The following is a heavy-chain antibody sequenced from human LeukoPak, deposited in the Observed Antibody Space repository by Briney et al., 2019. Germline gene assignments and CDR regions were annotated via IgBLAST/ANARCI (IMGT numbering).Heavy chain of an antibody. D-gene: IGHD3-22*01. CDR2: IYYSGST. CDR1: GGSISSYY. V-gene: IGHV4-59*01. CDR3: ARDARYYDSSGYYYWFDP. J-gene: IGHJ5*02. Sequence: SETLSLTCTVSGGSISSYYWSWLRQPPGKGLEWIGYIYYSGSTHYNPSLKSRAAISVDTSKNHFSLKLSSVTAADTAVYYCARDARYYDSSGYYYWFDPWGQGTLVTVSS.